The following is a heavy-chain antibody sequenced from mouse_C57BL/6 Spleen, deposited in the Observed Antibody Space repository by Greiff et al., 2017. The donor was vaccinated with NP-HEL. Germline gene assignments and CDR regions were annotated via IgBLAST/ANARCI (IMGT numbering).Heavy chain of an antibody. Sequence: VQLQQSVAELVRPGASVKLSCTASGFNIKNTYMHWVKQRPEQGLEWIGRIDPANGNTEYAPKFQGKATITADTSSNTAYLQLSSLTSEDTAIYYCARSEDDGYYVGAMDYWGQGTSVTVSS. D-gene: IGHD2-3*01. J-gene: IGHJ4*01. CDR2: IDPANGNT. CDR1: GFNIKNTY. V-gene: IGHV14-3*01. CDR3: ARSEDDGYYVGAMDY.